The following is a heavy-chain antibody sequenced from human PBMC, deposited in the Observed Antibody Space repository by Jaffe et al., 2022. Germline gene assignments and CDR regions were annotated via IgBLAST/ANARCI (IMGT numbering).Heavy chain of an antibody. D-gene: IGHD2-2*01. V-gene: IGHV1-69*01. CDR3: ARGEDCSSTSCYGGYSLPRYYYYMDV. Sequence: QVQLVQSGAEVKKPGSSVKVSCKASGGTFSSYAISWVRQAPGQGLEWMGGIIPIFGTANYAQKFQGRVTITADESTSTAYMELSSLRSEDTAVYYCARGEDCSSTSCYGGYSLPRYYYYMDVWGKGTTVTVSS. J-gene: IGHJ6*03. CDR2: IIPIFGTA. CDR1: GGTFSSYA.